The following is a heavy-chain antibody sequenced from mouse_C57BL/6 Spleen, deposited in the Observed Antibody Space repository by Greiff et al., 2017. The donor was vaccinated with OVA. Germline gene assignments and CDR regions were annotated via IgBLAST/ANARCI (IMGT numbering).Heavy chain of an antibody. CDR1: GYSFTGYY. V-gene: IGHV1-42*01. Sequence: EVQLQQSGPELVKPGASVKISCKASGYSFTGYYMNWVKQSPEKSLEWIGEINPSTGGTTYNQKFKAKATLTVDKSSSTAYMQLKSLTSEDSAVYYCARGDDYDEAYAMDYWGQGTSVTVSS. CDR3: ARGDDYDEAYAMDY. J-gene: IGHJ4*01. CDR2: INPSTGGT. D-gene: IGHD2-4*01.